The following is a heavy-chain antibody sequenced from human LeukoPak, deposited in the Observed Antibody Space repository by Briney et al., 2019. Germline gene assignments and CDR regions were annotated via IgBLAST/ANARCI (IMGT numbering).Heavy chain of an antibody. D-gene: IGHD2-2*01. Sequence: SETLSLTCAVYGGSFSGYYWSWIRQPPGKGLEWIGEINHSGSTNYNPSLKSRVTISVDTSKNQFSLKLSSVTAADTAVYYCARPKRYCSSTSYYGGYYFDYWGQGTLVTVSS. J-gene: IGHJ4*02. V-gene: IGHV4-34*01. CDR3: ARPKRYCSSTSYYGGYYFDY. CDR1: GGSFSGYY. CDR2: INHSGST.